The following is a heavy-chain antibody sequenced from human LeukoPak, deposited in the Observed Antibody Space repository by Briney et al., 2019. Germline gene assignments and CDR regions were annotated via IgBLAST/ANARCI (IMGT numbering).Heavy chain of an antibody. CDR1: GFTFSNCG. J-gene: IGHJ3*02. D-gene: IGHD6-6*01. V-gene: IGHV1-2*02. CDR2: INPNSGGT. Sequence: GSLRLSCAASGFTFSNCGLHWVRQAPGQGLEWMGWINPNSGGTKYAQKFQGRVTMTRDTSISTAYMELSRLRSDDTAVYYCARGGGSSSTGAFDIWGQGTMVTVSS. CDR3: ARGGGSSSTGAFDI.